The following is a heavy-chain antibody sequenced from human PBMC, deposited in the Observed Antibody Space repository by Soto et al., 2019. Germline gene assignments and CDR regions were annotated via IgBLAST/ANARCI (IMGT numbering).Heavy chain of an antibody. D-gene: IGHD4-17*01. CDR1: GGSISSSSYY. CDR2: IYYSGST. Sequence: SETLSLTCTVSGGSISSSSYYWGWIRQPPGKGLEWIGSIYYSGSTYYNPSLKSRVTISVDTSKNQFSLKLSSVTAADTAVYYCARHDYGGNGGVTGAFDYWGQGTLVTVSS. J-gene: IGHJ4*02. CDR3: ARHDYGGNGGVTGAFDY. V-gene: IGHV4-39*01.